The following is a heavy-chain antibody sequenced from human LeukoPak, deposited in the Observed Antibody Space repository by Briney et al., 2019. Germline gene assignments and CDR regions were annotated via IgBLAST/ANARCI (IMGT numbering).Heavy chain of an antibody. CDR2: IYYSGST. V-gene: IGHV4-39*01. CDR3: ARHVKGQWPWWLDH. D-gene: IGHD2-8*02. J-gene: IGHJ4*02. Sequence: KASETLSLTCTVSGGSISSSSYYWGWIRQPPGNGLEWIATIYYSGSTYYNASLKSRVTISIDTSKNQFSLTLNSVTATDTAMYYCARHVKGQWPWWLDHWGQGALVTVSS. CDR1: GGSISSSSYY.